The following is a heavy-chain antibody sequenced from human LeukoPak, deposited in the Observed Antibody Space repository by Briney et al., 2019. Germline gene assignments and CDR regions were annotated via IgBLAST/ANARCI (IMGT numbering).Heavy chain of an antibody. CDR2: IIPIFGTA. D-gene: IGHD5-18*01. V-gene: IGHV1-69*05. CDR3: ARERYSYGQFDY. J-gene: IGHJ4*02. CDR1: GGTFSSYA. Sequence: SVKVSCKASGGTFSSYAISWVRQAPGQGLEWMGGIIPIFGTANYAQKFQGRVTITTDESTSTAYMELSRLRSEDTAVYYCARERYSYGQFDYWAREPWSPSPQ.